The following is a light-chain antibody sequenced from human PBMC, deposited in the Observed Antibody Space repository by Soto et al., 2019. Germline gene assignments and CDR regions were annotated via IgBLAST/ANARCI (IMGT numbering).Light chain of an antibody. CDR3: MQNTQWPHT. CDR2: KVS. CDR1: ESLVYSDGGTY. J-gene: IGKJ2*01. Sequence: DVVLTQSPLSLPVTVGQPASISCISSESLVYSDGGTYLNWYQQRPGHSPRRLIYKVSNRDSGIPDRFTASGSGTDFTLEISRVEAEDVGVYYCMQNTQWPHTFGQGTKLEIK. V-gene: IGKV2-30*01.